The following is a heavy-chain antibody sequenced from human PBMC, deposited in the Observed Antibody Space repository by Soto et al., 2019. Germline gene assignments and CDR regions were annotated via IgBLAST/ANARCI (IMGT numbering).Heavy chain of an antibody. CDR1: GGSISSGGYY. CDR3: ARADCSSTSCYPTPNNWFDP. Sequence: SETLSLTCTVSGGSISSGGYYWSWIRQHPGKGLEWIGYIYYSGSTYYNPSLKSRVTISVDTSKNQFSLKLSSVTAADTAVYYCARADCSSTSCYPTPNNWFDPWGQGTLVTVSS. CDR2: IYYSGST. J-gene: IGHJ5*02. D-gene: IGHD2-2*01. V-gene: IGHV4-31*03.